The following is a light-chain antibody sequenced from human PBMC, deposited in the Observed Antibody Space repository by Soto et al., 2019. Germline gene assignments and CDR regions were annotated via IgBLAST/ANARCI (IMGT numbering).Light chain of an antibody. V-gene: IGLV2-14*01. CDR1: SSDVGGYNY. J-gene: IGLJ1*01. CDR3: SSYTANRTYV. Sequence: QSALTQPASVSGSPGQSVTISCTGTSSDVGGYNYVSWYQQLPGEAPKLIIYGVTDRPSGVSNRFSGSKSGNTASLTVSGLQAEDEGDYYRSSYTANRTYVFGTGTKLTVL. CDR2: GVT.